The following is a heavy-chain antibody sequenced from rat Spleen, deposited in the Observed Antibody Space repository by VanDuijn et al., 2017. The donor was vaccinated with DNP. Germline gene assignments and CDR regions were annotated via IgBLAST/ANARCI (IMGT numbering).Heavy chain of an antibody. J-gene: IGHJ2*01. CDR2: ISPSGSRP. V-gene: IGHV5-20*01. CDR3: TRGGLYYFDY. CDR1: GFTFSDYY. Sequence: EVQLVESGGGLVQPGRSLRLSCAASGFTFSDYYMAWVRQAPKKGLEWVAAISPSGSRPYSPDSVKGRFTISRDTAKSSLYLQMNSLKSEDTATYYCTRGGLYYFDYWGQGAMVTVSS.